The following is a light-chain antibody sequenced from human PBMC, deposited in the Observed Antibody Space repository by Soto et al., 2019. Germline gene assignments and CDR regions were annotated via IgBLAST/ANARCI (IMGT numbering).Light chain of an antibody. V-gene: IGKV3-15*01. CDR3: LQSDTWPYT. CDR2: RAS. Sequence: ETVMTQSPATLSVSPGERATLSCRASQSVATNVAWYQQKPGQAPRLLIYRASTGAPGIPARFSGSGSGTEFTLTISSLQSEDFAIYYCLQSDTWPYTFGQGTKLEIK. J-gene: IGKJ2*01. CDR1: QSVATN.